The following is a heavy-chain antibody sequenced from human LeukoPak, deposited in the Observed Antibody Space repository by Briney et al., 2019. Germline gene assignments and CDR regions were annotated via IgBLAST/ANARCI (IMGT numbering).Heavy chain of an antibody. Sequence: GSLRLSCAASGFTFSSYGMSWVRQAPGKGLEWIGRIYTSGSTNYNPSLKSRVTMSVDTSKNQFSLKLSSVTAADTAVYYCARDTNDYGDYATNRFDPWGQGTLVTVSS. V-gene: IGHV4-4*07. CDR3: ARDTNDYGDYATNRFDP. D-gene: IGHD4-17*01. CDR2: IYTSGST. CDR1: GFTFSSYG. J-gene: IGHJ5*02.